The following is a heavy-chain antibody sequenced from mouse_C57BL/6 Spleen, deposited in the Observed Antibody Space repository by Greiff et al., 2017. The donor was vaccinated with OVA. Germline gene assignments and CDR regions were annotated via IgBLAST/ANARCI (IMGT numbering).Heavy chain of an antibody. D-gene: IGHD1-1*01. CDR3: ARSAYYCGSSPFAY. V-gene: IGHV1-69*01. CDR2: IDPSDSYT. Sequence: QVQLQQPGAELVMPGASVKLSCKASGYTFTSYWMHWVKQTPGQGLEWIGEIDPSDSYTNYTQKFKGRFTLSVDKSSSTPYMQLSSLTSEDSAVYYCARSAYYCGSSPFAYWGQGTLVTVSA. J-gene: IGHJ3*01. CDR1: GYTFTSYW.